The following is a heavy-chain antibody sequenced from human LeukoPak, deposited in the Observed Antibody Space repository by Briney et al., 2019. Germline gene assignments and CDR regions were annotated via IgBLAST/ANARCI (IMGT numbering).Heavy chain of an antibody. J-gene: IGHJ4*02. V-gene: IGHV5-51*01. D-gene: IGHD2-2*01. Sequence: GESLKISCKGSGYSFTSYWIGWARQMPGKGLEWMGIIYPGDSDTRYSPSFQGQVTISADKSISTAYLQWSSLKASDTAMYYCARLSPYCSSTSCPLPPDPDFDYWGQGTLVTVSS. CDR1: GYSFTSYW. CDR2: IYPGDSDT. CDR3: ARLSPYCSSTSCPLPPDPDFDY.